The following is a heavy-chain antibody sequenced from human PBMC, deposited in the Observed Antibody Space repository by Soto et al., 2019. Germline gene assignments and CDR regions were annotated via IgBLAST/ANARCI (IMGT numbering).Heavy chain of an antibody. D-gene: IGHD5-12*01. V-gene: IGHV1-3*01. J-gene: IGHJ6*02. CDR3: AKLQYMDIVATIVLGGMDV. CDR2: INAGNGNT. Sequence: ASVKVSCKASGYTFTSYAMHWVRQAPGQRLEWMGWINAGNGNTKYSQKFQGRVTITRDTSASTAYMELSSLRSEDTAVYYCAKLQYMDIVATIVLGGMDVWGQGTTVTVSS. CDR1: GYTFTSYA.